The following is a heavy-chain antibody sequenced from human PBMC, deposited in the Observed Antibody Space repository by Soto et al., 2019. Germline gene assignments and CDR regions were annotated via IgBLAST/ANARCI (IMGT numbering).Heavy chain of an antibody. CDR3: ARGGDSSWLPQFAY. Sequence: PGGSLRLSCAASGFTFSSYGMHWVRQAPGKGLEWVAVIWYDGNNKYYTDSVKGRFTISRDNSKNTLFLQMNGLRAEDTALYYCARGGDSSWLPQFAYWGQGTLVTVSA. J-gene: IGHJ4*02. V-gene: IGHV3-33*01. D-gene: IGHD6-13*01. CDR2: IWYDGNNK. CDR1: GFTFSSYG.